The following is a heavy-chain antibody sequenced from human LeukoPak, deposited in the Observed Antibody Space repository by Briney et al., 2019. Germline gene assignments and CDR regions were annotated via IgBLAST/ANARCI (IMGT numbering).Heavy chain of an antibody. CDR2: NSCSGIK. CDR3: AREDTGVAFDI. CDR1: RFTFRSYE. V-gene: IGHV3-48*03. Sequence: GGTLRLSCAASRFTFRSYEVIWVRQARGKGLECVSYNSCSGIKHHADSVKGRFTISRDNAKNSLYLQMNSLRVEDTAVYYCAREDTGVAFDIWGQGTTVTV. D-gene: IGHD2-8*01. J-gene: IGHJ3*02.